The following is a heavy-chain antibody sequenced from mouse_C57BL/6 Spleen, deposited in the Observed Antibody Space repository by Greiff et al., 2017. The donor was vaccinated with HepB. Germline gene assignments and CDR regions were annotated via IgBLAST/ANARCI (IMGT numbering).Heavy chain of an antibody. V-gene: IGHV2-6-1*01. Sequence: QVQLKESGPGLVAPSPSLSITCTVSGFSLTSYGVHWVRQPPGKGLEWLVVIWSDGSTTYNSALKSRLSISKDNSKSQVFLTMNSLQTDDTAMYYCARHEGYCSSYSYYAMDYWGQGTSVTVSS. CDR1: GFSLTSYG. D-gene: IGHD1-1*01. J-gene: IGHJ4*01. CDR3: ARHEGYCSSYSYYAMDY. CDR2: IWSDGST.